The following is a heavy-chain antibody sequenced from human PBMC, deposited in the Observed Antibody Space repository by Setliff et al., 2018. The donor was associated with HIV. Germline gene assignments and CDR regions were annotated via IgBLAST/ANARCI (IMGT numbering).Heavy chain of an antibody. CDR1: GYTFNNYD. D-gene: IGHD2-15*01. J-gene: IGHJ6*03. V-gene: IGHV1-2*02. CDR3: ARDLAYCSGGSCYRPFIYYFYYMDV. Sequence: ASVKVSCKASGYTFNNYDINWVRQAPGQGLEWMGWIKPDTGGTNYAQNFQGRVTMTSDTSINTAYMEVSWLTSDDTAIYYCARDLAYCSGGSCYRPFIYYFYYMDVWGKGATVTVSS. CDR2: IKPDTGGT.